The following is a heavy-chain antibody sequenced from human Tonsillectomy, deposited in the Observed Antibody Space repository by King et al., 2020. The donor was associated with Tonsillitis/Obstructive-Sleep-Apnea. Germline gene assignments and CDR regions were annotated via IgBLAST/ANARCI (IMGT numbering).Heavy chain of an antibody. CDR2: INHSGST. CDR1: GGSFSGYY. Sequence: QVQLQQWGAGLLKPSETLSLTCAFYGGSFSGYYWSWIRQPPGKGLEWIGDINHSGSTNYNLSLKSRVTISVDTSKSQFSLKLSSVTAADTAVYYCARGPHYYQTTPPYYDHWGQGTLVTVSS. CDR3: ARGPHYYQTTPPYYDH. J-gene: IGHJ4*02. V-gene: IGHV4-34*01. D-gene: IGHD3-22*01.